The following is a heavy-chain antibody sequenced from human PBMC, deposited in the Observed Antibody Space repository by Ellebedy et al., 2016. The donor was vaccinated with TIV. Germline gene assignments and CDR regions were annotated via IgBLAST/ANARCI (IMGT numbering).Heavy chain of an antibody. D-gene: IGHD5-18*01. CDR1: GFTFSAFT. J-gene: IGHJ4*02. V-gene: IGHV3-23*03. Sequence: PGGSLRLSCVTSGFTFSAFTMTWVRQAPGKGLEWVSGIFQGGNTYYAPSVKGRFTISRDNSKSSVYLQMNSLRVEDTAVYYCAKDTVNDGYWDFDSWGQGTLVTVSS. CDR3: AKDTVNDGYWDFDS. CDR2: IFQGGNT.